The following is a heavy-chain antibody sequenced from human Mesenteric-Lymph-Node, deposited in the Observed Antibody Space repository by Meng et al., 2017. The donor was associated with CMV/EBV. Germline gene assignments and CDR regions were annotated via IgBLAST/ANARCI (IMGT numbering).Heavy chain of an antibody. CDR2: ITSGSSTK. J-gene: IGHJ6*02. Sequence: GGSLRLSCAASGFTFNTYSMNWVRQAPGKGLEWVSYITSGSSTKYYADSVKGRFTISRDNAKNSLYLQMNSLRAEDTAVYYCAKVGGTGYYYNDMDVWGQGTTVTVSS. V-gene: IGHV3-48*04. D-gene: IGHD1-1*01. CDR1: GFTFNTYS. CDR3: AKVGGTGYYYNDMDV.